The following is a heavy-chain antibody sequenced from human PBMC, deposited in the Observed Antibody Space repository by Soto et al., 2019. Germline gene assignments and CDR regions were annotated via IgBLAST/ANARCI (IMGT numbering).Heavy chain of an antibody. Sequence: QITLKESGPTLVKPTQTLTLTCTFSGFSLTTSGVGVGWIRQPPGKALEWLALIYWDDDKRYSPFLKSRLTITKDTSKNQVVLTMTNMDPVDTATYYCAHQEYPNYDSSVYQYFDYWGQGTLITVSS. D-gene: IGHD3-22*01. V-gene: IGHV2-5*02. CDR1: GFSLTTSGVG. CDR3: AHQEYPNYDSSVYQYFDY. CDR2: IYWDDDK. J-gene: IGHJ4*02.